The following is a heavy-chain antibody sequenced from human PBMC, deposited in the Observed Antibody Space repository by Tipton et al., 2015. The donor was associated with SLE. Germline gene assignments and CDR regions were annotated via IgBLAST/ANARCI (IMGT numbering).Heavy chain of an antibody. D-gene: IGHD5-24*01. CDR1: GFTFSSYG. Sequence: SLRLSCAASGFTFSSYGMHWVRQAPGKGLEWVAVISYDGSNKYYADSVKGRFTISRDNSKNTLYLQMNSLRAEDTAVYYCATLPPRWPARIAFLDYWGQGTLVTVSS. J-gene: IGHJ4*02. V-gene: IGHV3-30*03. CDR2: ISYDGSNK. CDR3: ATLPPRWPARIAFLDY.